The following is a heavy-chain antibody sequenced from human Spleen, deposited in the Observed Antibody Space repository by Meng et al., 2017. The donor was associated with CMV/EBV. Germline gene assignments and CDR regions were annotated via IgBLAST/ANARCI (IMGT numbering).Heavy chain of an antibody. Sequence: CMASGYTFTNYYIPWVRQAPGQGLEWMGKINPGPGSTNYAQKFQGRLIITRDTSTSTVYMELSSLRSDDTAVYFCARILYGGNPPFDYWGQGTLVTVSS. CDR2: INPGPGST. J-gene: IGHJ4*02. V-gene: IGHV1-46*01. D-gene: IGHD4/OR15-4a*01. CDR3: ARILYGGNPPFDY. CDR1: GYTFTNYY.